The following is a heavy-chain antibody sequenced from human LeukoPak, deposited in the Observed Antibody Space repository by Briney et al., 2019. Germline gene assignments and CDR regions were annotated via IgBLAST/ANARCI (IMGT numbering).Heavy chain of an antibody. CDR1: GFTFSSYE. J-gene: IGHJ5*02. Sequence: GGSLRLSCAASGFTFSSYEMNWVRQAPGKGLEWVSYISSSGSTIYYADSVKGRFTISRDNAKNSLYLQMNSLRAEDTAVYYCARDLVEYYYGSGSYPGNWFDPWGQGTLVTVSS. CDR3: ARDLVEYYYGSGSYPGNWFDP. V-gene: IGHV3-48*03. CDR2: ISSSGSTI. D-gene: IGHD3-10*01.